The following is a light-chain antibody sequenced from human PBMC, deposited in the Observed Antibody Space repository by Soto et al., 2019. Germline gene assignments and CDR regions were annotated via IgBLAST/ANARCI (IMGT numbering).Light chain of an antibody. Sequence: QSVLTQPASVSGSPGQSITISCTGTSSDVGAYNYVSWYQQHPGKAPKLIIYDVSNRPSGVSNRFSGSKSGNTASLTISGLQAEDEGDYYCSSYTGISTTILGGGTKLTVL. CDR2: DVS. J-gene: IGLJ2*01. V-gene: IGLV2-14*03. CDR1: SSDVGAYNY. CDR3: SSYTGISTTI.